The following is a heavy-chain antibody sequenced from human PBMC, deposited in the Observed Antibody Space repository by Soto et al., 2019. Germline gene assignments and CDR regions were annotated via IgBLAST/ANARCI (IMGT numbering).Heavy chain of an antibody. J-gene: IGHJ5*02. D-gene: IGHD4-17*01. CDR3: AREPYDDYGDYVCWFDP. V-gene: IGHV6-1*01. CDR2: TYYRSKWYN. CDR1: GDSVSSNSAA. Sequence: SQTLSLTCVISGDSVSSNSAAWNWIRQSPSRGLEWLGRTYYRSKWYNDYAVSVKSRITINPDTSKNQFSLQLNSVTPEDTAVYYCAREPYDDYGDYVCWFDPWGQGTLVTVSS.